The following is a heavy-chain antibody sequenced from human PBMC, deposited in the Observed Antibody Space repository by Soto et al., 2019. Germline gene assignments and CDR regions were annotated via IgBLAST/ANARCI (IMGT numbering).Heavy chain of an antibody. J-gene: IGHJ4*02. CDR3: STDAKPTAGARLDY. CDR2: IKSKGHGGTI. Sequence: EVQLVESGGGLVEPGGSLRLSCAGSGFAFNHAYMTWVRQAPGKGLEWVGRIKSKGHGGTIDYAAPVKGRFTISRDDSTNTLFLQMNSLKTEYTAVYYCSTDAKPTAGARLDYWGQGTLVTVSS. D-gene: IGHD1-1*01. V-gene: IGHV3-15*01. CDR1: GFAFNHAY.